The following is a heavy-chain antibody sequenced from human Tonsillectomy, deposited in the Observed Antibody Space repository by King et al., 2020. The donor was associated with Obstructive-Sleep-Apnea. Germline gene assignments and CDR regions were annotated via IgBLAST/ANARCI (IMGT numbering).Heavy chain of an antibody. D-gene: IGHD1-26*01. CDR1: GGSISSGGYY. Sequence: VQLQESGPGLVRPSQTLSLTCRVSGGSISSGGYYWSWIRQHPGKGLEWIGYIYYSGSTNYNTSLKSRVTISVDTSKNQFSLKLSSVTAADTAVYYCAGGGRSRWFDPWGQGTLVTVSS. CDR3: AGGGRSRWFDP. CDR2: IYYSGST. J-gene: IGHJ5*02. V-gene: IGHV4-31*03.